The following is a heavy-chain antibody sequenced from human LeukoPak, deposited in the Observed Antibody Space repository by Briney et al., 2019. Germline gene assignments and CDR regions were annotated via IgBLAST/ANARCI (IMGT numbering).Heavy chain of an antibody. CDR3: ARAQYSGSCFDY. CDR2: IYYSGAT. J-gene: IGHJ4*02. D-gene: IGHD1-26*01. CDR1: VGSISGYF. Sequence: SETLSLTCTVSVGSISGYFWSWVRQAPGTGLDWIGHIYYSGATNYNPSLRSRVTISVDTSKNQFSLKLRSVTAVDTAVYYCARAQYSGSCFDYWGQGTLVTVSS. V-gene: IGHV4-59*13.